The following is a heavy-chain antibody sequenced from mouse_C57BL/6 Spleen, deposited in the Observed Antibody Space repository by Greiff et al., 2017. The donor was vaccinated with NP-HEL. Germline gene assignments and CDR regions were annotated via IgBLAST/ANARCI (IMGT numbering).Heavy chain of an antibody. Sequence: EVQLQQSGAELVRPGASVKLSCTASGFNIKDDYMHWVKQRPEQGLEWIGWIDPDNGATEYASKFQGKATITADTSSNTAYLQLSSLTSEDTAVYYCTTSIRDYYGSSPFFDYWGQGTTLTVSS. V-gene: IGHV14-4*01. CDR2: IDPDNGAT. CDR3: TTSIRDYYGSSPFFDY. CDR1: GFNIKDDY. D-gene: IGHD1-1*01. J-gene: IGHJ2*01.